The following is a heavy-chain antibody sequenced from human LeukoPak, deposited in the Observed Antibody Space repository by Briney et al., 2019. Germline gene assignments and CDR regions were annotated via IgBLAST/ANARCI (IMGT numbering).Heavy chain of an antibody. D-gene: IGHD4-11*01. V-gene: IGHV4-4*07. CDR3: ARDITVTTSTAFDI. CDR1: GGSISSYY. J-gene: IGHJ3*02. Sequence: PSETLSLTCTVSGGSISSYYWSWIRQPAGKGLEWIGRIYTSGSTNYNPSLKSRVTMSVDTSKNQFSLKLSSVTAADTAVYYCARDITVTTSTAFDIWGQGTMVTVSS. CDR2: IYTSGST.